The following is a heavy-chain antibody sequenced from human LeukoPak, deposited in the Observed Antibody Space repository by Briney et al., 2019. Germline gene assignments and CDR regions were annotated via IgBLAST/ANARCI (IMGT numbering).Heavy chain of an antibody. CDR1: GYTFTSYY. D-gene: IGHD3-22*01. CDR2: INPSGGST. J-gene: IGHJ5*02. V-gene: IGHV1-46*01. Sequence: ASVRVSCKASGYTFTSYYMHWVRQAPGQGLEWVGIINPSGGSTSYAQNFQGRVTMTRDTSTSTVYMERSSLRSEDTAVYYCARDRITMIVVPKRNWFDPWGQGTLVTVSS. CDR3: ARDRITMIVVPKRNWFDP.